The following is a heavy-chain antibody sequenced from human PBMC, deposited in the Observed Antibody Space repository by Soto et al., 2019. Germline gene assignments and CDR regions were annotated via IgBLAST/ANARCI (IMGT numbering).Heavy chain of an antibody. V-gene: IGHV1-69*02. CDR3: ASWAQVGTTSLADC. J-gene: IGHJ4*02. CDR1: GGTFSSYT. CDR2: IIPILGIA. Sequence: QVQLVQSGAEVKKPGSSVKVSCKASGGTFSSYTISWVRQAPGQGLEWMGRIIPILGIANYAQKFQGRVTITGDKSTSTAYMELSSLSSEDTTVYYSASWAQVGTTSLADCGRQGTLVTAS. D-gene: IGHD1-1*01.